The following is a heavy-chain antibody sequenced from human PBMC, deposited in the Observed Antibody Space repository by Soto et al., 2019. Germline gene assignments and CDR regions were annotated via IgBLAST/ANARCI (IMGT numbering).Heavy chain of an antibody. J-gene: IGHJ6*02. Sequence: SSETLSLTCTVSGGSISSYYWSWIRQPPGKGLEWIGYIYYSGSTNYNPSLKSRVTISVDTSKNQFSLKLSSVTAADTAVYYCARGDSITIFGVVMPDYYYYGMDAWGQGTTVTVSS. CDR1: GGSISSYY. CDR2: IYYSGST. CDR3: ARGDSITIFGVVMPDYYYYGMDA. D-gene: IGHD3-3*01. V-gene: IGHV4-59*01.